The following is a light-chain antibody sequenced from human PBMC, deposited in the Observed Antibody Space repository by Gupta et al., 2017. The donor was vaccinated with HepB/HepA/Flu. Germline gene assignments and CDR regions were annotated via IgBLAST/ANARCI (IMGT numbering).Light chain of an antibody. CDR1: QSVSSN. CDR3: QQYNNWPPWT. CDR2: GAA. Sequence: EIVMTQSPATLSVSPGERAPLSCRASQSVSSNLAWYQQKPGQGPRLLIYGAATRATGIPARFSGSGSGKEFTLTISSLQSEDFAVYYCQQYNNWPPWTFGKGTKVEIK. J-gene: IGKJ1*01. V-gene: IGKV3-15*01.